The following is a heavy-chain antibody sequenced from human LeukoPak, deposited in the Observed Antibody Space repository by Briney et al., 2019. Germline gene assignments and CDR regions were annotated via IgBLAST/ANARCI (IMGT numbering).Heavy chain of an antibody. V-gene: IGHV3-30*18. CDR3: AKDRGIAATFDY. CDR1: GFTFSSYG. D-gene: IGHD6-13*01. CDR2: ISYDGSNK. Sequence: GGSLRLSCAASGFTFSSYGMHWVRQAPGKGLEWVAVISYDGSNKYYADSVKGRFTISRDNSKNTLYLQMNSLRAEDTAVYYCAKDRGIAATFDYWGQGTLVTVSS. J-gene: IGHJ4*02.